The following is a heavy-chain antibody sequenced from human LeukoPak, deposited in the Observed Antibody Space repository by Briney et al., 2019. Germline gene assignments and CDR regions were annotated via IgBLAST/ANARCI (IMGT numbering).Heavy chain of an antibody. V-gene: IGHV3-53*01. CDR2: IYSGGST. Sequence: PGGSLRLSCAASGFTVSSNYMSWVRQAPGKGLEWVSVIYSGGSTYYADSVKGRFTISRDNSKNTLYLQMNSLRAEDTAVYYCARSSGTDSDWWYWFDPWGQGTLVTVSS. D-gene: IGHD2-8*02. CDR3: ARSSGTDSDWWYWFDP. J-gene: IGHJ5*02. CDR1: GFTVSSNY.